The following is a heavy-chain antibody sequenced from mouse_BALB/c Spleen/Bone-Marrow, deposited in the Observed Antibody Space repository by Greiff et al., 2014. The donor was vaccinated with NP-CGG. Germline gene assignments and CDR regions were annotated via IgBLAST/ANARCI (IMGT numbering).Heavy chain of an antibody. D-gene: IGHD2-4*01. V-gene: IGHV5-6*01. J-gene: IGHJ3*01. Sequence: EVQLVESGGDLVKPGGSLKLSCAASGFTFSTYGMSWVRQTPDKRLEWVAAISNGGIYTYYPDTVKGRFTISRDNAKNTLYLQMSSLKSEDTAMYYCVRPYDYGTWFAYWGQRTLVTVSA. CDR1: GFTFSTYG. CDR3: VRPYDYGTWFAY. CDR2: ISNGGIYT.